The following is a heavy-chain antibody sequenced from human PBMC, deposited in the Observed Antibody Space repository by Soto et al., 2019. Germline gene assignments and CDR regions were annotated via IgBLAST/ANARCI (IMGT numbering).Heavy chain of an antibody. CDR3: AGGDYYHSSGYYFYYYGMDV. V-gene: IGHV4-39*01. CDR1: GGSISSSSYY. Sequence: SETLSLTFTVSGGSISSSSYYWGWIRQPPGKGLEWIGNVYYGGSTYYNPSLKSRVTISVETSKSQFSLKLSSVTAADTAVYYCAGGDYYHSSGYYFYYYGMDVWGQGTTVTVSS. J-gene: IGHJ6*02. CDR2: VYYGGST. D-gene: IGHD3-22*01.